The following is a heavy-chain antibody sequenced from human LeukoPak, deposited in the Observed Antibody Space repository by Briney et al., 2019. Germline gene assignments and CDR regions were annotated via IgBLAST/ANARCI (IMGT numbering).Heavy chain of an antibody. CDR2: IKHSGST. V-gene: IGHV4-34*01. D-gene: IGHD6-13*01. Sequence: SETLSLTCAVYGGSFSGYYWSWIRQPPGKGLEWIGEIKHSGSTNYNPSLKSRGTISGDTSKKHFSLKLSSVTAADTAVYYCARGRGSSWSPYNWFDPWGQGTLVTVSS. J-gene: IGHJ5*02. CDR1: GGSFSGYY. CDR3: ARGRGSSWSPYNWFDP.